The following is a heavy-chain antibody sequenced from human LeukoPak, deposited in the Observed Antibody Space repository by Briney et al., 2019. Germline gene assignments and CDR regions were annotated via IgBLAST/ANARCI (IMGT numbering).Heavy chain of an antibody. V-gene: IGHV3-30*02. Sequence: GGSLRLSCAASGFTFSSYGMHWVRQAPGKGLEWVTFIRYDGSNKYYADSVKGRFTISRDNSKNTLYLRMNSLRAEDTAVYYCARDPYSGSYGDYYYYYMDVWGKGTTVTISS. CDR1: GFTFSSYG. CDR3: ARDPYSGSYGDYYYYYMDV. J-gene: IGHJ6*03. D-gene: IGHD1-26*01. CDR2: IRYDGSNK.